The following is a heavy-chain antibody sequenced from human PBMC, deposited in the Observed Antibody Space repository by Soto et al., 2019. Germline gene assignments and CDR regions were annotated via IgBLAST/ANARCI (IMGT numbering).Heavy chain of an antibody. CDR2: ISAYKTNI. Sequence: ASVKVSCKASDYTFPNYGITWVRQAPGQGLEWMGWISAYKTNIKYAQKFQGRVTLTTDTSTSTAYMELRSLRSDDTAIYYCARDLDGSGAYYTDFWGQGTLVTVSS. CDR3: ARDLDGSGAYYTDF. D-gene: IGHD3-10*01. V-gene: IGHV1-18*01. J-gene: IGHJ4*02. CDR1: DYTFPNYG.